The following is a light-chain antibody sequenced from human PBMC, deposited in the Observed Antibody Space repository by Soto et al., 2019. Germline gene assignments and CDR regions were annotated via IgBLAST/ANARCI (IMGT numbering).Light chain of an antibody. CDR1: SSNIGGNS. Sequence: QSALTQPLSVSAAPGQTVTISCSGSSSNIGGNSVSWYQQLPGTAPQLLIYDDNKRPSRIPDRFSGSESGTSATLGITGFQTGDEADYYCESCDSSLSAYVFGTGTKVTVL. V-gene: IGLV1-51*01. CDR3: ESCDSSLSAYV. CDR2: DDN. J-gene: IGLJ1*01.